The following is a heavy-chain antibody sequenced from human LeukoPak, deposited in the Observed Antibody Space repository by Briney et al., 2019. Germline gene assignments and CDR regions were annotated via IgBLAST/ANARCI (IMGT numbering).Heavy chain of an antibody. D-gene: IGHD2-2*01. CDR2: INHSGST. V-gene: IGHV4-34*01. J-gene: IGHJ5*02. Sequence: PSETLSLTCAVYGGSFSGYYWSWIRQPPGKGLEWIGEINHSGSTNYNPSLKSRVTISVDTSKNQFSLKLSSVTAADTAVYYCARVEPAASYNWFDPWGQGTLVTVSS. CDR3: ARVEPAASYNWFDP. CDR1: GGSFSGYY.